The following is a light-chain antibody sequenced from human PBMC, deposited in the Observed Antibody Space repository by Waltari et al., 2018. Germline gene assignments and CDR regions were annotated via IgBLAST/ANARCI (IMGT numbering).Light chain of an antibody. V-gene: IGKV4-1*01. CDR2: WAS. J-gene: IGKJ1*01. Sequence: DIVMTQSPDSLAVSLGERATINCKSSQSVLFSTNNKNYLAWYHQKTGQPPKLLFYWASTRESGVPDRFSGSGFGTDFTLTISSLQAEDVAVYYCQQYRSTLWTFGQGTRVEIK. CDR1: QSVLFSTNNKNY. CDR3: QQYRSTLWT.